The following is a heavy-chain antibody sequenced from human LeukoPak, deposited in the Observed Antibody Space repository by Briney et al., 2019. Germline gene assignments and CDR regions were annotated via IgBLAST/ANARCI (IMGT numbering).Heavy chain of an antibody. CDR3: ASGDYYYYCMDV. D-gene: IGHD2-21*01. V-gene: IGHV3-74*01. Sequence: PGGSLRLSCAASGFTFSSYWMHWVRQAPGKGLVWVSRINSDGSSTSYADSVKGRFTISRDNAKNTLYLQMNSLRAEDTAVYYCASGDYYYYCMDVWGKGTTVTVSS. J-gene: IGHJ6*03. CDR2: INSDGSST. CDR1: GFTFSSYW.